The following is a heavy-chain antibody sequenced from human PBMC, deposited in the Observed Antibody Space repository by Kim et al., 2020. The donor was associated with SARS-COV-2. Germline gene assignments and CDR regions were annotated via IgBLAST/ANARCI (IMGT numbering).Heavy chain of an antibody. CDR3: TSVPGTTLAFWDALDI. V-gene: IGHV3-73*01. Sequence: GGSLRLSCAASGFTFSGSALHWVRQASGKGLEWVGRIRSKANGYATAYAASLKGRFTISRDDSKNTAYLQMNSLKTEDTDVYYGTSVPGTTLAFWDALDIWGQGTMVTVSS. CDR2: IRSKANGYAT. J-gene: IGHJ3*02. D-gene: IGHD1-1*01. CDR1: GFTFSGSA.